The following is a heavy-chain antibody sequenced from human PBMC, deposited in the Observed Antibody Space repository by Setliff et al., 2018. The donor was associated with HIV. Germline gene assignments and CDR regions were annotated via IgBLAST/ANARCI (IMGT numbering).Heavy chain of an antibody. CDR3: ARENGRANYYYYYGMDV. V-gene: IGHV4-61*02. CDR2: IYTSGST. CDR1: GGSISSGTYY. J-gene: IGHJ6*02. Sequence: SETLSLTCTVSGGSISSGTYYWSWVRQPAGKGLEWIGRIYTSGSTNYNPPLKSRVTISLDTSKNQFSLKLSSVTAADTAVYYCARENGRANYYYYYGMDVWGQGTTVTVSS.